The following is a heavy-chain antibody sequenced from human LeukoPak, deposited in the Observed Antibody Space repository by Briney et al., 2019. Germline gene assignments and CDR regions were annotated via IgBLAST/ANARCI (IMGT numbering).Heavy chain of an antibody. D-gene: IGHD5-18*01. CDR2: ISVYNGHT. J-gene: IGHJ4*02. CDR3: ARGSPTPSYSYGLDY. CDR1: GYTFSSYG. V-gene: IGHV1-18*01. Sequence: ASVKVSCKASGYTFSSYGITWVRQAPGQGLEWMGWISVYNGHTNYAQKLQGRVTMTTDTSTSTAYMELRSLRSDDTAVYYCARGSPTPSYSYGLDYWGQGTLVTVSS.